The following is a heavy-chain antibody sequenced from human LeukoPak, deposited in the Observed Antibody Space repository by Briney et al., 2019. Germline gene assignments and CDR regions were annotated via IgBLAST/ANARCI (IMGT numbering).Heavy chain of an antibody. CDR3: ARVLVATVVLDY. CDR2: IYYSGST. Sequence: SETLSLTCTISGSSISNNYWSWFRQPPGKGLEWIGYIYYSGSTYYNPSLKSRVTISVDTSKNQFSLKLSSVTAADTAVYYCARVLVATVVLDYWGQGTLVTVSS. CDR1: GSSISNNY. V-gene: IGHV4-59*08. D-gene: IGHD4-23*01. J-gene: IGHJ4*02.